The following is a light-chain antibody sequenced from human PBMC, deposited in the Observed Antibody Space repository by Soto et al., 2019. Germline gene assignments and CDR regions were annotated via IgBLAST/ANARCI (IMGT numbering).Light chain of an antibody. Sequence: EVVTAQSPATLSVSPGERATLSCRASQSVSSDLAWYQQKPGQAPRLLIFGASSRATGVPARFSGSGSGTEFTLTINSLQSEDFAVYFCQQYDNLPLTFGPGTKVDIK. CDR3: QQYDNLPLT. CDR1: QSVSSD. V-gene: IGKV3-15*01. J-gene: IGKJ3*01. CDR2: GAS.